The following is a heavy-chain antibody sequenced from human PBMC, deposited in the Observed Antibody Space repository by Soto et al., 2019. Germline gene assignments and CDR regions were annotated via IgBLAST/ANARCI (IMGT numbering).Heavy chain of an antibody. J-gene: IGHJ6*02. CDR2: IYPGDSDT. V-gene: IGHV5-51*01. Sequence: PGESLQISCKGSGYSFTSYWIGWVRQMPGKGLECMGIIYPGDSDTRYSPSFQGQVTISADKSISTAYLQWSSLKAPDTAMYYCARPRYPGRGYYGMDVWGQGTTVTVSS. CDR3: ARPRYPGRGYYGMDV. D-gene: IGHD2-15*01. CDR1: GYSFTSYW.